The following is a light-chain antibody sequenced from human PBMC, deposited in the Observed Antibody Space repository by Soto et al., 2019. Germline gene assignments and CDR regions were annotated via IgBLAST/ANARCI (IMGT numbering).Light chain of an antibody. V-gene: IGLV2-11*01. CDR2: DVS. J-gene: IGLJ1*01. CDR3: CSYAGSYSYV. CDR1: SSDVGGYNY. Sequence: QSALTQPRSVSGSPGQSVTISFTGTSSDVGGYNYVSWYQQHPGKAPKLMIYDVSKRPSGVPDRLSGSKSGNTASLTISGLQAEDEADYYCCSYAGSYSYVFGTGTKLTVL.